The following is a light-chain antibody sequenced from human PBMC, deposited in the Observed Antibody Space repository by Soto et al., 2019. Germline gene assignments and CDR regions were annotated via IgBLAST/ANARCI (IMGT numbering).Light chain of an antibody. Sequence: QSALTQPPSASGSPGQSVTISCTGTSSDVGGYNYVSWYQQHPGKAPKLIIYEVTQRPSGVPDRFSGSKSGNTASLTVSGIQAEDEGDYYCSSYAGTNILFGGGTKLTVL. CDR2: EVT. J-gene: IGLJ2*01. CDR1: SSDVGGYNY. V-gene: IGLV2-8*01. CDR3: SSYAGTNIL.